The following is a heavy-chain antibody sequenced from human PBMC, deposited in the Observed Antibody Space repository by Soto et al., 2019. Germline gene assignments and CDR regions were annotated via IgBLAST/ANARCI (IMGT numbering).Heavy chain of an antibody. CDR3: ARDSSSPFYYYYGMDV. V-gene: IGHV3-11*01. CDR1: GFTFSDYY. Sequence: GSLRLSCAASGFTFSDYYMSWIRQAPGKGLEWVSYISSSGSTIYYADSVKGRFTISRDNAKNSLYLQMNSLRAEDTAVYYCARDSSSPFYYYYGMDVWGQGTTVTVS. D-gene: IGHD6-6*01. CDR2: ISSSGSTI. J-gene: IGHJ6*02.